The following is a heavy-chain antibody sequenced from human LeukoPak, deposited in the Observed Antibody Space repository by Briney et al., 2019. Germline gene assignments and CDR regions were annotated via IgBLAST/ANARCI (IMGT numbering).Heavy chain of an antibody. CDR1: GFTFSSYW. Sequence: GGSLRLSCAASGFTFSSYWMSWVRQAPGKGLEWVANINQDGSEKYYVDSVKGRFTFSRDNAKNSLFLKMNSLRAEDTAVYYCARVQRYCSSTSCYPDDAFDIWGQGTMVTVSS. D-gene: IGHD2-2*01. J-gene: IGHJ3*02. V-gene: IGHV3-7*01. CDR2: INQDGSEK. CDR3: ARVQRYCSSTSCYPDDAFDI.